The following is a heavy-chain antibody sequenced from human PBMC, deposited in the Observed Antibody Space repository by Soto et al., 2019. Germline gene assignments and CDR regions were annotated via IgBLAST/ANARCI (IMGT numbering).Heavy chain of an antibody. CDR3: ASRIAVAGSEPLTAAFDI. V-gene: IGHV4-59*08. CDR2: IYYSGST. D-gene: IGHD6-19*01. Sequence: PSETLSLTCPVSGGSISSLYWSWVRQPPGKGLEWIGYIYYSGSTNYNPSLKSRVTISVDTSKNQFSLKLSSVTAADTAVYYCASRIAVAGSEPLTAAFDIWGQGTMVTVSS. J-gene: IGHJ3*02. CDR1: GGSISSLY.